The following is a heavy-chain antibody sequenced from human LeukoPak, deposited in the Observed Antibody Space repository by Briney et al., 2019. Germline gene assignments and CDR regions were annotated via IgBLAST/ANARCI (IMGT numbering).Heavy chain of an antibody. CDR1: GGTFSSYA. CDR2: IIPILGIA. D-gene: IGHD6-13*01. V-gene: IGHV1-69*04. J-gene: IGHJ4*02. Sequence: GASVKVSCKASGGTFSSYAISWVRQAPGQGLEWMGRIIPILGIANYAQKFQGRVTITADKSTSTAYMELSSLRSEDTAVYYCARDRSTAAGNVYWGQGTLVTVSS. CDR3: ARDRSTAAGNVY.